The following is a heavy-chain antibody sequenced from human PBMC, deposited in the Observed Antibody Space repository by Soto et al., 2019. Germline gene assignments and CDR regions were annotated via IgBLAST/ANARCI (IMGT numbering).Heavy chain of an antibody. V-gene: IGHV1-69*13. Sequence: SVKVSCKASGGTFSSYAISWVRQAPGQGLEWMGGIIPIFGTANYAQKFQGRVTITADESTSTAYMELSSLRSEDTAVYYCAGGSGSYYHNWFDPWGQGTLVTVS. J-gene: IGHJ5*02. D-gene: IGHD3-10*01. CDR2: IIPIFGTA. CDR3: AGGSGSYYHNWFDP. CDR1: GGTFSSYA.